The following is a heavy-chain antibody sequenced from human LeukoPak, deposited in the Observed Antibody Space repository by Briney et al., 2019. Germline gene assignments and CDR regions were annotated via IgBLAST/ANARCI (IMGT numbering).Heavy chain of an antibody. CDR2: INGRADSQ. CDR3: ARDDIFAYPFDI. Sequence: PGGSLRLSCAASGFPFSTYAMSWVRQAPGKGLEWISTINGRADSQYYADSVKGRFTMSRDNSRNTVFLQMNSLRAEDTAVYYCARDDIFAYPFDIWGQGTMVTVSS. J-gene: IGHJ3*02. CDR1: GFPFSTYA. D-gene: IGHD3-16*01. V-gene: IGHV3-23*01.